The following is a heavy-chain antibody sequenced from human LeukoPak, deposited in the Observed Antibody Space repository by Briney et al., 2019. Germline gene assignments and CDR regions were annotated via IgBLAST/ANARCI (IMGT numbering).Heavy chain of an antibody. J-gene: IGHJ6*02. CDR3: AKTYGSEPYYYGMDV. CDR2: ISSSGRTI. Sequence: GGSLRLSCAASGFTFSDYYMSWIRQAPGKGLEWVSYISSSGRTIYYAGSVKGRFTISRDNAKNSLYLQMNSLRAEDTAVHYCAKTYGSEPYYYGMDVWGQGTTVTVSS. CDR1: GFTFSDYY. V-gene: IGHV3-11*01. D-gene: IGHD3-10*01.